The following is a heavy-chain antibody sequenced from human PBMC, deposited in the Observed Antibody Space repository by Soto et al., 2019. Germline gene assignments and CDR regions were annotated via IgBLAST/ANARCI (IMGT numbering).Heavy chain of an antibody. D-gene: IGHD2-15*01. CDR1: GDSVSSNSAA. CDR3: ARDGGYCSGGSCYWAVGYGMDV. V-gene: IGHV6-1*01. Sequence: SQTLSLTCAISGDSVSSNSAAWNWIRQSPSRGLEWLGRTYYRSKWYNDYAGSVKSRITINPDTSKNQFSLQLNSVTPEDTAVYYCARDGGYCSGGSCYWAVGYGMDVWGQGTTVTVSS. CDR2: TYYRSKWYN. J-gene: IGHJ6*02.